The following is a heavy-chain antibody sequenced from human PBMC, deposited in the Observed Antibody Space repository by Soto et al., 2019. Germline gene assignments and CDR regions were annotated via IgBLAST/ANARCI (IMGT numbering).Heavy chain of an antibody. CDR2: ISGGGGTT. V-gene: IGHV3-23*01. Sequence: EVQLLESGGDLVQPGGSLRLSCAASGFAFSNYAMNWVRQAPGKGLEWVSVISGGGGTTYYADSVKGRFTISRDNSKKTLYLQMSSLRGDDTAVYYCAKALSQGYYFDYWGQGTLVIVSS. CDR3: AKALSQGYYFDY. J-gene: IGHJ4*02. CDR1: GFAFSNYA.